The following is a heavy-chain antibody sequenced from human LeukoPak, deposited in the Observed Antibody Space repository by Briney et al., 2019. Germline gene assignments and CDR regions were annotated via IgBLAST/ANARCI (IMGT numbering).Heavy chain of an antibody. CDR1: GFTFSSYW. J-gene: IGHJ4*02. CDR2: IRQDGSQK. CDR3: AKGLGVGATDY. Sequence: PGGSLRLACAASGFTFSSYWMSWVRQAPGKGLEWVATIRQDGSQKYYADSVKGRFTISRDNSKNTLYLQMNSLRAEDTAVYYCAKGLGVGATDYWGQGTLVTVSS. V-gene: IGHV3-7*01. D-gene: IGHD1-26*01.